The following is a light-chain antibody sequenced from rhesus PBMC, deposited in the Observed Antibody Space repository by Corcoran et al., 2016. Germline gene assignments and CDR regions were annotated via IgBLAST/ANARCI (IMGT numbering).Light chain of an antibody. V-gene: IGKV1-22*01. CDR1: QSISRW. CDR3: QQYSSSPFT. Sequence: DIQMTQSPSSLSASVGDTVTITCRASQSISRWLAWHQQKPGKAPKLLIYKASTLQSGVPSRFSGSGSGTEFTLTISSLQSEDFATDYCQQYSSSPFTFGPGTKLDIK. J-gene: IGKJ3*01. CDR2: KAS.